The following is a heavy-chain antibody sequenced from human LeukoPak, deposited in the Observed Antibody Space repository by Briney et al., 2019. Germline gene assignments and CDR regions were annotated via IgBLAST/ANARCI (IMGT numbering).Heavy chain of an antibody. Sequence: GGSLGLSCAASGFTVSSNYMSWVRQAPGKGLEWVSVLYSGGSTYYADSVKGRFIISRDNSKNTLYLQMNSLRGEDTAVYYCARDLASCAGDCYSDGFDYWGQGALVTVSS. CDR1: GFTVSSNY. D-gene: IGHD2-21*02. CDR3: ARDLASCAGDCYSDGFDY. CDR2: LYSGGST. J-gene: IGHJ4*02. V-gene: IGHV3-66*01.